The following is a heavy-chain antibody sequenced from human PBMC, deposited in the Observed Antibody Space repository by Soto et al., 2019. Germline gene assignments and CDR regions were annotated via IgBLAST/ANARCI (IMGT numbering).Heavy chain of an antibody. Sequence: PSETLSLTCTVSGSSISIYYWSWIRQPAGKGLEWSGRIYTSGSTNYNPSLKSRVTMSVDTSKNQFSLKLSSVTAADTAVYYCARDLGPYKWNYCRFDPRGKGALVKVAS. J-gene: IGHJ5*02. V-gene: IGHV4-4*07. D-gene: IGHD1-7*01. CDR3: ARDLGPYKWNYCRFDP. CDR1: GSSISIYY. CDR2: IYTSGST.